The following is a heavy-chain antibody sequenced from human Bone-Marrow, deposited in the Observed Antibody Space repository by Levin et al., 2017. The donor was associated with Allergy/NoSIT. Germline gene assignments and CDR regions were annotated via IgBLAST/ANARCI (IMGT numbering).Heavy chain of an antibody. CDR2: IIPMLETT. V-gene: IGHV1-69*04. CDR1: GDTFSSYA. Sequence: SVKVSCKTSGDTFSSYALCWVRQAPGQGLEWMGRIIPMLETTNYAQKFQGRATITADKSTSTAFMELSSLRSEDTAVYYCTRDLAVAGAFDVWGQGTIVTVSS. J-gene: IGHJ3*01. CDR3: TRDLAVAGAFDV. D-gene: IGHD6-19*01.